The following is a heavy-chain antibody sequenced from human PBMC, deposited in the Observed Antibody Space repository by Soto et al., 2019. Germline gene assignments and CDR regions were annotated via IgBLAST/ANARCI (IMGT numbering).Heavy chain of an antibody. D-gene: IGHD2-8*01. J-gene: IGHJ4*02. V-gene: IGHV1-18*01. CDR3: ACDTRRGVLDY. CDR1: DYIYTSYG. Sequence: ASVKVSCKAFDYIYTSYGISWVRQAPGQGLEWMGWISAYNGNTNYAQNLQGRVTMTTDTSTSTAYMELRSLRSDDTAVYYFACDTRRGVLDYWSQGTLDIGSS. CDR2: ISAYNGNT.